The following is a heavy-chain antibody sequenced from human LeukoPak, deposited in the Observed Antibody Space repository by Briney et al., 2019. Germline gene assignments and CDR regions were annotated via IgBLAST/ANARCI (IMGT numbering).Heavy chain of an antibody. CDR1: GFTFSSYS. Sequence: GGSLRLSCAASGFTFSSYSMNWVRQAPGKGLEWVSSISSSSSYIYYADSVKGRFTISRDNAKNSLYLQMNSLRAEDTAVYYCASGRLLPDAFDIWGQGTMVTVSS. D-gene: IGHD2/OR15-2a*01. V-gene: IGHV3-21*01. J-gene: IGHJ3*02. CDR3: ASGRLLPDAFDI. CDR2: ISSSSSYI.